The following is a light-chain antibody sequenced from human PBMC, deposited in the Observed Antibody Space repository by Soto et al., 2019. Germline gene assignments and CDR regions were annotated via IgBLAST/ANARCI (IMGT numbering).Light chain of an antibody. CDR2: GAS. CDR1: QSVSSNY. V-gene: IGKV3D-20*02. J-gene: IGKJ1*01. CDR3: HQRQSWPRT. Sequence: EIVLTHSPATLSLSPGERATLSFRSSQSVSSNYLAWYQQKPGQAPRLLIYGASTRATGIPDRFSGSGSGTDFTLTISSLEPEDFAVYYCHQRQSWPRTFGQGTKVDI.